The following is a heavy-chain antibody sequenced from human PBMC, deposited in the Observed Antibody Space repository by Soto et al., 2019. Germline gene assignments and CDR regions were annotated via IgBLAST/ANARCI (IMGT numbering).Heavy chain of an antibody. J-gene: IGHJ4*02. CDR1: GYTFTSYG. CDR3: ARVEYFGDYFDFDY. D-gene: IGHD4-17*01. V-gene: IGHV1-18*01. Sequence: QVQLVQSGAEVKKPGASVKVSCKASGYTFTSYGISWVRQAPGQGLEWMGWISAYNGNKNYAQQLQGRVTMTTDTSTSTASMELRSLRSADTAVYYCARVEYFGDYFDFDYWGQGTLVTVAS. CDR2: ISAYNGNK.